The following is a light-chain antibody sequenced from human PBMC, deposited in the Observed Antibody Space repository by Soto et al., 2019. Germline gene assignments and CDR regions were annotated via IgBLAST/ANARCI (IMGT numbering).Light chain of an antibody. CDR3: SSYTSSSNWV. CDR2: EVS. Sequence: QSALTQPPSVSGSPGQSVTISCTGTSSDVGSYNRVSWYQQPPGTAPKLMIYEVSNRPSGVPDRFSGSKSGNTASLTISGLQAEDEADYYFSSYTSSSNWVFGGGTKLTVL. J-gene: IGLJ3*02. CDR1: SSDVGSYNR. V-gene: IGLV2-18*02.